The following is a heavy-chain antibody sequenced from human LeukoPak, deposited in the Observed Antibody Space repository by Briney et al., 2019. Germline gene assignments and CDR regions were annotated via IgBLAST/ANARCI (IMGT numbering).Heavy chain of an antibody. CDR1: GFTVSSNY. CDR3: ARGVDTLGYYYYYGMDV. D-gene: IGHD5-18*01. Sequence: PGGSLRLSCAASGFTVSSNYMSWVRQAPGKGLEWVSVIYSGGSTYYADSVKGRFTISRDNSKNTLYLQMNSLRAEDTAVYYCARGVDTLGYYYYYGMDVWGQGTTVTVSS. V-gene: IGHV3-66*01. J-gene: IGHJ6*02. CDR2: IYSGGST.